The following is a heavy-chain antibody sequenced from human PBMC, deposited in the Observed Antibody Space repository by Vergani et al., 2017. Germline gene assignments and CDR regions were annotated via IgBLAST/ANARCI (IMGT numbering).Heavy chain of an antibody. Sequence: EVQLVESGGGLVKPGGSLRLSCAASGFTFSSYSMNWVRQAPGKGLEWVSSISSSSSYIYYADSVQGRFTISRDNAKNSLYLQMNSLRAEDTAVYYCARDREELENGMDVWGQGTTVTVSS. D-gene: IGHD1-26*01. V-gene: IGHV3-21*01. CDR1: GFTFSSYS. CDR3: ARDREELENGMDV. J-gene: IGHJ6*02. CDR2: ISSSSSYI.